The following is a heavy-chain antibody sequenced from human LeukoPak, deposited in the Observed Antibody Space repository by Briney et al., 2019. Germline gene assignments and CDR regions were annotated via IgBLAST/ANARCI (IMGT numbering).Heavy chain of an antibody. V-gene: IGHV4-59*01. CDR3: ARGGLENGYHSNDGFDI. D-gene: IGHD3-22*01. J-gene: IGHJ3*02. Sequence: SETLSLTCTVSGGSISGYYWSWIRQPPGKGLEWIGYIYYSGSTKYNPSLKSRVTMSVDTSRNQFSLKLSSVTAADTAVYYCARGGLENGYHSNDGFDIWGQGTMVTVSS. CDR1: GGSISGYY. CDR2: IYYSGST.